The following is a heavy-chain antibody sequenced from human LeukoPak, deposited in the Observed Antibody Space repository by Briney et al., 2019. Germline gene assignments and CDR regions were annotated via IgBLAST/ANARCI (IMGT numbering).Heavy chain of an antibody. Sequence: ASVKVSCKASGYTFTSYYMHWVRQAPGQGLEWMGIINPSGGSTSYAQKFQGRVTMTRDTSTSTVYMELSSLRSEDTAVYYCARDDLSGSGYYPPGYFDYWGQGTLVTVSS. D-gene: IGHD3-22*01. V-gene: IGHV1-46*01. J-gene: IGHJ4*02. CDR3: ARDDLSGSGYYPPGYFDY. CDR2: INPSGGST. CDR1: GYTFTSYY.